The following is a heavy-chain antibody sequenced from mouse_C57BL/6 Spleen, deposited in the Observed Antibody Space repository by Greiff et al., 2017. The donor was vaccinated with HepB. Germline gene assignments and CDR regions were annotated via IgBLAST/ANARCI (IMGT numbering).Heavy chain of an antibody. D-gene: IGHD1-1*01. CDR2: IYPGSGST. V-gene: IGHV1-55*01. CDR3: ARNGDGSRYGFAY. J-gene: IGHJ3*01. CDR1: GYTFTSYW. Sequence: VQLQQPGAELVKPGASVKMSCKASGYTFTSYWITWVKQRPGQGLEWIGDIYPGSGSTNYNEKFKSKATLTVDTSSSTAYMQLSSLTSEDSAVYYCARNGDGSRYGFAYWGQGTLVTVSA.